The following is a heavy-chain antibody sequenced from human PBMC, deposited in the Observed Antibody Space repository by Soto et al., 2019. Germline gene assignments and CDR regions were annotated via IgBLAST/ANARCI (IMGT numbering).Heavy chain of an antibody. D-gene: IGHD3-10*01. CDR2: IIPIFGTA. CDR3: ARDLFDYYGSGSYSKRYYYYYGMDV. J-gene: IGHJ6*02. CDR1: GGTFSSYA. V-gene: IGHV1-69*13. Sequence: ASVKVSCKASGGTFSSYAISWVRQAPGQGLEWMGGIIPIFGTANYAQKFQGRVTITADESTSTAYMELSSLRSEDTAVYYCARDLFDYYGSGSYSKRYYYYYGMDVWGQGTTVTVSS.